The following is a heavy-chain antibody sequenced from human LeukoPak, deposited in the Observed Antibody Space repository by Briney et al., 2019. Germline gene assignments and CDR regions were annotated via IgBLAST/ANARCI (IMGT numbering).Heavy chain of an antibody. Sequence: ASVKVSCKASGYTFTSYGISWVRQAPGQGLERMGWISAYNGNTNYAQKLQGRVTMTTDTSTSTAYMELRSLRSDDTAVYYCARVRRYYYDSSGPADYWGQGTLVTVSS. J-gene: IGHJ4*02. CDR3: ARVRRYYYDSSGPADY. CDR2: ISAYNGNT. D-gene: IGHD3-22*01. CDR1: GYTFTSYG. V-gene: IGHV1-18*01.